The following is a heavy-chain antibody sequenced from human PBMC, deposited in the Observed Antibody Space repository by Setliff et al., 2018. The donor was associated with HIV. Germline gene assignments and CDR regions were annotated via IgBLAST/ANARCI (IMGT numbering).Heavy chain of an antibody. V-gene: IGHV1-2*02. D-gene: IGHD2-15*01. CDR3: ARALDSSADIEGYFDF. J-gene: IGHJ4*02. Sequence: GASVKVSCKASGYTFIGYNMHWVRQAPGQGLEWMGWINPNSGGTNYAQKFQGRVIMTRDTSISTAYMELSRLRSGDTAVYYCARALDSSADIEGYFDFWGQGMLVTVSS. CDR2: INPNSGGT. CDR1: GYTFIGYN.